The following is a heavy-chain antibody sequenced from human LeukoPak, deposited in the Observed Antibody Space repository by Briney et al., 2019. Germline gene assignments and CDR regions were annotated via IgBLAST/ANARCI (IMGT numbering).Heavy chain of an antibody. CDR2: IIPIFGTA. J-gene: IGHJ6*02. CDR1: GGTFSSYA. D-gene: IGHD1-26*01. V-gene: IGHV1-69*13. Sequence: ASVKVSCKASGGTFSSYAISWVRQAPGQGLEWMGGIIPIFGTANYAQKFQGRVTITADESTSTAYMELSSLRSEDTAVYYCARGDSGSYFYYYYGMDVWGQGTTVTVSS. CDR3: ARGDSGSYFYYYYGMDV.